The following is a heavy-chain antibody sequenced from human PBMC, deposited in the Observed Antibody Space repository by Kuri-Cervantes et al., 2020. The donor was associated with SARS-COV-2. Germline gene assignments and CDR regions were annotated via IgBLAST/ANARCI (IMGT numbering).Heavy chain of an antibody. D-gene: IGHD3-3*01. Sequence: GESLKISCAASGFTFSSYSMNWVRQAPGKGLEWVSVIYSGGSTYYADSVKGRFTISRDNSRNTLYLQMNSLRAEDTAVYYCARGVTIFGVVAQPGYMDVWGKGTTVTVSS. V-gene: IGHV3-53*01. J-gene: IGHJ6*03. CDR2: IYSGGST. CDR1: GFTFSSYS. CDR3: ARGVTIFGVVAQPGYMDV.